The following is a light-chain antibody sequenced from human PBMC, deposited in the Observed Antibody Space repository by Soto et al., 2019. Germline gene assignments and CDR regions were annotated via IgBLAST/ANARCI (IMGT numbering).Light chain of an antibody. J-gene: IGKJ2*01. CDR2: GAS. CDR3: QQYGNSPHT. CDR1: QSVSTNY. V-gene: IGKV3-20*01. Sequence: EIVLTQSPGTLSLSQGERASLSCRASQSVSTNYLGWYQQKPGQAPRLLIDGASSRATGIPDRFSGSVSGTDFTLTISRLEPEDFAVYYCQQYGNSPHTFGQGTKLEIK.